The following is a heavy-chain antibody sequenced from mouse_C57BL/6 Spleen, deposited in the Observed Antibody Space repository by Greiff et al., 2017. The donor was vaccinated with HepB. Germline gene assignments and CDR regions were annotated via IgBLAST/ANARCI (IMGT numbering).Heavy chain of an antibody. V-gene: IGHV5-17*01. D-gene: IGHD4-1*01. CDR3: ARGLGRSSWFAY. CDR2: ISSGSSTI. J-gene: IGHJ3*01. CDR1: GFTFSDYG. Sequence: EVHLVESGGGLVKPGGSLKLSCAASGFTFSDYGMHWVRQAPEKGLEWVAYISSGSSTIYYADTVKGRFTISRDNAKNTLFLQMTSLRSEDTAMYYCARGLGRSSWFAYWGQGTLVTVSA.